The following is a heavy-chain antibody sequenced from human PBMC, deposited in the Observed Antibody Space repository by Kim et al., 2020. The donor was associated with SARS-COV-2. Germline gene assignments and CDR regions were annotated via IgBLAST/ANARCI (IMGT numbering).Heavy chain of an antibody. J-gene: IGHJ4*02. Sequence: PSLKSRVTISVDTSKNQFSLKRSSVTAADTAVYYCARGVLKTMVRGAIDYWGQGTLVTVSS. D-gene: IGHD3-10*01. V-gene: IGHV4-34*01. CDR3: ARGVLKTMVRGAIDY.